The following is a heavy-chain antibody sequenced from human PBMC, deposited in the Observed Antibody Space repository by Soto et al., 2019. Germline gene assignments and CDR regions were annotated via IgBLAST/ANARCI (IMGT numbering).Heavy chain of an antibody. J-gene: IGHJ5*02. CDR2: ISYTGST. D-gene: IGHD6-19*01. CDR1: GGSISSSSYY. V-gene: IGHV4-39*01. Sequence: TSETLSLTCTVSGGSISSSSYYWGWIRQPPGKGLEWIGSISYTGSTYYSYNPSLKSRLTISIDTSKNQFSLKLSSVTAADTAMFYCARHLQLVQYSSSFNWFDPWGQGTLVTVSS. CDR3: ARHLQLVQYSSSFNWFDP.